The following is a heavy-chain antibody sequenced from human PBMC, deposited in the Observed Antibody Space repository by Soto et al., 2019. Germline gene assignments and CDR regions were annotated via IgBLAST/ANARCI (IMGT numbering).Heavy chain of an antibody. Sequence: PSETLSLTCTVSGASISRYYWSWIRQSPGKGLEWIGYLYNTGSTNYNPSLKSRVTISVDPTEYQFSLKLRSVTAADTAVYYCGSRSLESGGWYIPKYYFEYWGQGTLVTVSS. CDR1: GASISRYY. D-gene: IGHD6-19*01. J-gene: IGHJ4*02. V-gene: IGHV4-59*12. CDR3: GSRSLESGGWYIPKYYFEY. CDR2: LYNTGST.